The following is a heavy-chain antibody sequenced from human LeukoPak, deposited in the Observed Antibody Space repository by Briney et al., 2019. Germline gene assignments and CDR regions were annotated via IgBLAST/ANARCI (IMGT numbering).Heavy chain of an antibody. Sequence: PRGSLRLSCATSGFTFSYNEMNWVRQAPGKGLEWISYITSSGETIFYADSVKGRFTISRDNAKSSLFLQMNNLGPEDTAVYYCAREVAGTGTSEFDHWGQGTLVTVSS. D-gene: IGHD6-19*01. CDR3: AREVAGTGTSEFDH. J-gene: IGHJ4*02. CDR1: GFTFSYNE. CDR2: ITSSGETI. V-gene: IGHV3-48*03.